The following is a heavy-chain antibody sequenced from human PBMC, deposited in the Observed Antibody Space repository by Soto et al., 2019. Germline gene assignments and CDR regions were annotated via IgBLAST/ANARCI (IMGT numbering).Heavy chain of an antibody. D-gene: IGHD6-25*01. CDR2: TSSYLGNT. CDR1: GYLFTDYG. Sequence: ASVKVSCKTSGYLFTDYGITWVRQAPGQGLEWMGWTSSYLGNTKYAQKLQGRVTMTSDTSTNTAYMELRSLRSDDTAVYYCASEAAAGTIADYWGQGTLVTVSS. J-gene: IGHJ4*02. V-gene: IGHV1-18*04. CDR3: ASEAAAGTIADY.